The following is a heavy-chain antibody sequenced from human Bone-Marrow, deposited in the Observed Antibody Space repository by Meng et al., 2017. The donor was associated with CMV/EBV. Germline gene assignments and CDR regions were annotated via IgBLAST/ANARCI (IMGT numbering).Heavy chain of an antibody. D-gene: IGHD3-10*01. CDR1: GFTFSSYA. CDR2: ISGSGGST. V-gene: IGHV3-23*01. Sequence: GESLKISCAASGFTFSSYAMSWVRQAPGKGLEWVSAISGSGGSTYYADSVKGRFTISRDNSKNTPYLQVSSLRVEDTAVYYCARSYGLDVWGQGTTVTVSS. J-gene: IGHJ6*02. CDR3: ARSYGLDV.